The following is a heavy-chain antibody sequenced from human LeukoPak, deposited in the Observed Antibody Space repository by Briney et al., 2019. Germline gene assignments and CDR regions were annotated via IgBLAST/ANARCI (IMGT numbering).Heavy chain of an antibody. CDR2: IFGSGGSP. V-gene: IGHV3-23*01. CDR1: GFTFGSFA. J-gene: IGHJ4*02. D-gene: IGHD5-18*01. Sequence: GGSLRLSCEASGFTFGSFAMCWVRQARGKGLDWIAGIFGSGGSPHYADSVKGRFTMSRENSKNTVYLQINRLRAEDTAVYYCGKTTAGYSSGQKPAWPVDYWGQGTLVTVSS. CDR3: GKTTAGYSSGQKPAWPVDY.